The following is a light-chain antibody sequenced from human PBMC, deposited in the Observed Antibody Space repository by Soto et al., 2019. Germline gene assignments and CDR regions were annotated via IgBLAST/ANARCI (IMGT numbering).Light chain of an antibody. CDR3: QQFGTSFT. CDR2: GAS. J-gene: IGKJ2*01. V-gene: IGKV3-20*01. Sequence: EIVLTQSPGTLSLSPGERATLSCRASQSVSSNFLAWYQQRPGQAPRLLLYGASSRATGIPDRFSGNGSATDFALSISRREHEDVAVYYCQQFGTSFTFGQGTKLEIK. CDR1: QSVSSNF.